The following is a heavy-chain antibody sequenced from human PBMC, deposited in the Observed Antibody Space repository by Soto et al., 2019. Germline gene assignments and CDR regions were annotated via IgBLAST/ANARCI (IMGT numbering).Heavy chain of an antibody. J-gene: IGHJ5*02. V-gene: IGHV4-31*03. CDR3: ARDRSQYCSSTSCYRSPFDP. CDR2: IYYSGST. CDR1: GGSISSGGYY. Sequence: SETLSLTCTVSGGSISSGGYYWSWIRQHLGKGLEWIGYIYYSGSTYYNPSLKSRVTISVDTSKNQFSLKLSSVTAADTAVYYCARDRSQYCSSTSCYRSPFDPWGQGTLVTVSS. D-gene: IGHD2-2*02.